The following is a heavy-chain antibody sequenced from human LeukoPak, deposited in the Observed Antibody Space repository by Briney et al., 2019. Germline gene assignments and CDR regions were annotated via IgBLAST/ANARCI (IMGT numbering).Heavy chain of an antibody. V-gene: IGHV3-48*03. D-gene: IGHD6-13*01. Sequence: GGSLRLSCAAAGLTFSSYEMCWVRQAPGKGLEWVSYISGSGETIYYADSVKGRFTISRDNANKSLYLRMSSLRVEDTAIYYCIPPAAGLRRTISTEYFQHWGQGALVTVSS. CDR3: IPPAAGLRRTISTEYFQH. J-gene: IGHJ1*01. CDR1: GLTFSSYE. CDR2: ISGSGETI.